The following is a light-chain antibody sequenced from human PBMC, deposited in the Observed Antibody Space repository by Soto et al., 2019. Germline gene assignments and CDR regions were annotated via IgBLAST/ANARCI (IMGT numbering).Light chain of an antibody. CDR3: QQYVSSPWT. J-gene: IGKJ1*01. V-gene: IGKV3-20*01. CDR1: QSLTISY. Sequence: IVLTQSPGTLSLSPGERATLFCRASQSLTISYLAWYQQKPGQAPSLLIYAASSRAAGIPDRFSGSGSGTDFTLTISRLEPDDFAVYYCQQYVSSPWTFGQGTKVDIK. CDR2: AAS.